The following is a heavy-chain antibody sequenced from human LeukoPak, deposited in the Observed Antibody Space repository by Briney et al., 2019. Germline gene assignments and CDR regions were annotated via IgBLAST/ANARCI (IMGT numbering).Heavy chain of an antibody. CDR3: ARGVPRYCRSPGRAAAEICGVY. CDR1: GFTFTSSA. J-gene: IGHJ4*02. D-gene: IGHD2-2*01. CDR2: IVVGSGNT. Sequence: SVKVSCKASGFTFTSSAMQWVRQARGQRLEWIGWIVVGSGNTNYAQKFQERVTITRDMSTSTAYMELSSLRSEDTAVYYCARGVPRYCRSPGRAAAEICGVYWGQGTLVTVSS. V-gene: IGHV1-58*02.